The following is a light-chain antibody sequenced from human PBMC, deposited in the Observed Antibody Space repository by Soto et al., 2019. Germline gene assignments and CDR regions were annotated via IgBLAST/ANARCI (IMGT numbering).Light chain of an antibody. CDR1: QGVGNW. V-gene: IGKV1-12*01. CDR2: GAS. Sequence: DIQMTQSPSSLAASVGDRVTITCRASQGVGNWLAWYQQRPGKAPRLLIYGASTLQSGVPSRFSGSGSGTDFTLTISSRQAEDVATYYCKHDNSNPPWTFGQGTKVEMK. CDR3: KHDNSNPPWT. J-gene: IGKJ1*01.